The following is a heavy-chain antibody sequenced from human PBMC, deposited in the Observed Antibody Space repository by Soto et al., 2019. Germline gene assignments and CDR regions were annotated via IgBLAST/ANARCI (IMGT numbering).Heavy chain of an antibody. V-gene: IGHV1-3*01. CDR1: GYTFTSYA. Sequence: ASVKVSCKASGYTFTSYAMHWVRQAPGQRLEWMGWINAGNGNTKYSQKFQGRVTITRDTSASTAYMELSSLRSEDTAVYYCARDFVVVSENWLDPWGQGPILTVYS. CDR3: ARDFVVVSENWLDP. D-gene: IGHD3-3*01. J-gene: IGHJ5*02. CDR2: INAGNGNT.